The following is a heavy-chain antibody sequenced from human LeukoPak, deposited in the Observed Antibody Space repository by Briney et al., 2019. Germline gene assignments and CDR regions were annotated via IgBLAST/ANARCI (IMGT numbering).Heavy chain of an antibody. V-gene: IGHV3-23*01. CDR2: ISGSGGNT. CDR1: GFNFSTYA. Sequence: GGSLRLSCAASGFNFSTYAMTWVRQAPGKGLEWVSGISGSGGNTYYADSVKGRFTISRDNSKNTLYLQMNSLRAEDTAVYSCAKDMRGSGRYTLDYWGQGTLVTVSS. CDR3: AKDMRGSGRYTLDY. J-gene: IGHJ4*02. D-gene: IGHD6-19*01.